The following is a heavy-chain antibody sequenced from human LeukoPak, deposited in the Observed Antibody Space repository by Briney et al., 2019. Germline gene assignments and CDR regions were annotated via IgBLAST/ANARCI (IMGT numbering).Heavy chain of an antibody. CDR3: AREFLGYYDFWSGYSAASNYYYYYMDV. J-gene: IGHJ6*03. CDR2: ISSNGGST. Sequence: GGSLRLSCAASGFTFSSYAMHWVRQAPGKGLEYVSAISSNGGSTYYANSVKGRFTISRDNSKNTLYLQMGSLRAEDMAVYYCAREFLGYYDFWSGYSAASNYYYYYMDVWGKGTTVTVSS. D-gene: IGHD3-3*01. V-gene: IGHV3-64*01. CDR1: GFTFSSYA.